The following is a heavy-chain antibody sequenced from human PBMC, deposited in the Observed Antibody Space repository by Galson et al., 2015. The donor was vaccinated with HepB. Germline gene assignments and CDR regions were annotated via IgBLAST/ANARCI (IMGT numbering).Heavy chain of an antibody. CDR1: GYTFTGYY. V-gene: IGHV1-2*02. CDR3: ARGGPFEWAVAAHPNRSWFDP. D-gene: IGHD6-19*01. J-gene: IGHJ5*02. CDR2: INPNSGGT. Sequence: SVKVSCKASGYTFTGYYMHWGRQAPGQGLEWMGWINPNSGGTNYAQKFQGRVTMTRDTSISTAYMELSRLRSDDTAVYYCARGGPFEWAVAAHPNRSWFDPWGQGTLVTVSS.